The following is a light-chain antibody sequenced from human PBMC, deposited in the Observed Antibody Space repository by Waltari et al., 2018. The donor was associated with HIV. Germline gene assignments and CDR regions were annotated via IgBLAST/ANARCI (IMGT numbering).Light chain of an antibody. Sequence: QSALPRPPSPSGSPGLPVPLTGSRPHTLIATSAYALSFQQHPGKAPKLVISEVTKRPSGVSDRFSGSKSGKTAFLTVSGLQAEDEADYYCSSFANRDGFFVVFGGGTRLTVL. CDR1: HTLIATSAY. V-gene: IGLV2-8*01. CDR2: EVT. J-gene: IGLJ2*01. CDR3: SSFANRDGFFVV.